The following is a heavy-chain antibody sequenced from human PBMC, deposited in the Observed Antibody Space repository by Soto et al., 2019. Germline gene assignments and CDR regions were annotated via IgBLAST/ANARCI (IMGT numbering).Heavy chain of an antibody. CDR3: ARDPLWFGELLLDY. D-gene: IGHD3-10*01. V-gene: IGHV3-48*01. J-gene: IGHJ4*02. CDR1: GFTFSSYS. CDR2: ISSSSSTI. Sequence: EVQLVESGGGLVQPGGSLRLSCAVSGFTFSSYSMNWVRQAPGKGLEWVSYISSSSSTIYYADSVKGRFTSSRDNAKNSLYLPMNSLRAEGTAVYYCARDPLWFGELLLDYWGQGTLVTVSS.